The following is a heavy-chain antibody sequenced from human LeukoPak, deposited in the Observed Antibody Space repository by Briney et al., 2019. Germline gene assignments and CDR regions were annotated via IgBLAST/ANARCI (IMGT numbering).Heavy chain of an antibody. CDR3: ARGAGWYRFDP. J-gene: IGHJ5*02. CDR1: GGSISDYH. CDR2: IYNSGRT. V-gene: IGHV4-59*01. D-gene: IGHD2-15*01. Sequence: PSETLSLTCTVSGGSISDYHWSWIRQPPGKGLEYIGYIYNSGRTFYNPSLKSRVTISADTSKKQFSLKLTSVTAADTAVYYCARGAGWYRFDPWGQGTLVTVSS.